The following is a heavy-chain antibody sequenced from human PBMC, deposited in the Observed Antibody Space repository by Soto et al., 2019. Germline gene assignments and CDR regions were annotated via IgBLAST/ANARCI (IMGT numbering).Heavy chain of an antibody. CDR1: GFTFSTFG. D-gene: IGHD2-21*01. J-gene: IGHJ5*02. V-gene: IGHV3-48*02. CDR3: ARERGGAVIGLNWFDP. CDR2: ISSSSTTI. Sequence: GESLRLSCAASGFTFSTFGMNWVRQAPGKGLEWISYISSSSTTIFYGGSVEGRFTVSRDNAENSLYLQMNSLRDEDTAVYYCARERGGAVIGLNWFDPWGHGTLVTVSS.